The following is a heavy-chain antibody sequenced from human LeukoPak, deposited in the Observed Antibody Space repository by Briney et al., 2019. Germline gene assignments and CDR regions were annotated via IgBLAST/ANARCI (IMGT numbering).Heavy chain of an antibody. CDR2: IDPSDSYT. J-gene: IGHJ6*04. D-gene: IGHD3-10*01. V-gene: IGHV5-10-1*01. Sequence: GESLRISCKGSGYSFTSYWISWVRQMPGKGLEWMGRIDPSDSYTNYSPSFQGHVTISADKSISTAYLQWSSLKASDTAVYYCARGGDYGSGSYYNSDYYYGMDVWGKGTTVTVSS. CDR1: GYSFTSYW. CDR3: ARGGDYGSGSYYNSDYYYGMDV.